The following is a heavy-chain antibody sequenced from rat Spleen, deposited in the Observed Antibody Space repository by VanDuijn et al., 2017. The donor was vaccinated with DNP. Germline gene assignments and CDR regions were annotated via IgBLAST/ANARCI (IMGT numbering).Heavy chain of an antibody. J-gene: IGHJ4*01. D-gene: IGHD1-4*01. CDR3: ARWPGYNPPYAMDA. Sequence: EVQLQESGPGLVEPSQSLSLTCSVTGYSITSCCRWTWIRKFPGNKLEWMGSINTADNTNYNPSLKSRISITRDTSKNQLFLQLNSVTTEDTATYYCARWPGYNPPYAMDAWGQGTSVTVSS. CDR2: INTADNT. V-gene: IGHV3-3*01. CDR1: GYSITSCCR.